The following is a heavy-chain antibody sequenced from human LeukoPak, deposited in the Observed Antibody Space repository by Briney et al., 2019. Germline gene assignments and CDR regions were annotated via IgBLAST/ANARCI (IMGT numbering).Heavy chain of an antibody. CDR2: INPNSGGT. J-gene: IGHJ4*02. Sequence: GASVKVSCKASGYTFTVYYIHWVRQAPGQGLEWMGWINPNSGGTKYAQKFQGRVTMTRDTSISTAYMELSRLRSDDTAVYHCARYGDYVRTLDYWGQGTLVTVSS. V-gene: IGHV1-2*02. D-gene: IGHD4-17*01. CDR1: GYTFTVYY. CDR3: ARYGDYVRTLDY.